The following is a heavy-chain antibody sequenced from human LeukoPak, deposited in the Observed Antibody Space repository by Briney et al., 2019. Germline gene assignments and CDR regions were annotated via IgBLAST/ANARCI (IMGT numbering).Heavy chain of an antibody. CDR3: ARERVVVTAIEDCYYGMDV. CDR2: INSDGSST. D-gene: IGHD2-21*02. J-gene: IGHJ6*02. V-gene: IGHV3-74*01. Sequence: PSETLSLTCAVYGGSFSGYYWMHWVRQAPGKGLVWVSRINSDGSSTSYADSVKGRFTISRDNAKNTLYLQMNSLRAEDTAVYYCARERVVVTAIEDCYYGMDVWGQGTTVTVSS. CDR1: GGSFSGYYW.